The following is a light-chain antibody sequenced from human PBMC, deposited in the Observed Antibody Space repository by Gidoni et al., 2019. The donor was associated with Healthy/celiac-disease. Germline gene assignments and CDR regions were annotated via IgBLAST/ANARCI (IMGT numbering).Light chain of an antibody. CDR3: QQYGSSPYS. J-gene: IGKJ2*03. Sequence: EIGWTPPPGTLSLSPGEKATLSCRASQSVSSSYLAWYQQKPGQAPRLLIYGASSRATGIPDRFSGSGSGTDFTLTISRLEPEDFAVYYCQQYGSSPYSFGQGTKLEIK. V-gene: IGKV3-20*01. CDR2: GAS. CDR1: QSVSSSY.